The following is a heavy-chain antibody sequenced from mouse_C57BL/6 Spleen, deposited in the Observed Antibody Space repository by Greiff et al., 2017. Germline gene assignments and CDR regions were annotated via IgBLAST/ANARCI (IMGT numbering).Heavy chain of an antibody. CDR1: GFTFSSYG. Sequence: EVQLVESGGDLVKPGGSLKLSCAASGFTFSSYGMSWVRQTPDKRLEWVATISSGGSYTYYPDSVKGRFTISRDNAKNTLYLQMSSLKSEDTAMYYCARLDGYYYFDYWGQGTTLTVSS. D-gene: IGHD2-3*01. CDR2: ISSGGSYT. V-gene: IGHV5-6*01. CDR3: ARLDGYYYFDY. J-gene: IGHJ2*01.